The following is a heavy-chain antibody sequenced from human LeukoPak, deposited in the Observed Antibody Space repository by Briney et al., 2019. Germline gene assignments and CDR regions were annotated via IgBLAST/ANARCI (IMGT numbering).Heavy chain of an antibody. D-gene: IGHD3-22*01. CDR1: GGSFSGYY. CDR3: ARTGFLDYYDSSGYYSTGAFDY. V-gene: IGHV4-34*01. CDR2: INHSGST. J-gene: IGHJ4*02. Sequence: SETLSLTCAVYGGSFSGYYWSWIRQPPGKGLEWIGEINHSGSTNYNPSLTSRVTISVDTSKNQFSLKLSSVTAADTAVYYCARTGFLDYYDSSGYYSTGAFDYWGQGTLVTVSS.